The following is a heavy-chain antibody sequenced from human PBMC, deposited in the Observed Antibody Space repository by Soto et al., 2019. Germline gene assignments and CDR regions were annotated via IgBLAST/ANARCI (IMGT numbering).Heavy chain of an antibody. D-gene: IGHD2-2*01. Sequence: KTSETLSLTCTVSGGSISSGDYYWSWIRQPPGKGLEWIGYIYYSGSTYYNPSLKSRVTISVDTSKDQFSLKLSSVTAADTAVYYCARGGYCSSTSCYSGYFDYWGQGTLVTVSS. CDR2: IYYSGST. V-gene: IGHV4-30-4*01. J-gene: IGHJ4*02. CDR3: ARGGYCSSTSCYSGYFDY. CDR1: GGSISSGDYY.